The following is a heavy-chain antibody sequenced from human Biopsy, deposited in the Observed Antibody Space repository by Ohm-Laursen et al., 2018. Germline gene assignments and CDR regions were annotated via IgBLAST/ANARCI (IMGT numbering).Heavy chain of an antibody. CDR2: IYTSGSP. D-gene: IGHD1-26*01. V-gene: IGHV4-4*07. J-gene: IGHJ3*02. CDR1: GDSINNYY. Sequence: SETLSLTCTVSGDSINNYYWSWIRQPAGKGLEWIGRIYTSGSPNYNLSLESRVTMSVDTSKNQFSLSLRSVTAADTAVYYCARGTGRYYVYGAFDIWGQETVVTVSS. CDR3: ARGTGRYYVYGAFDI.